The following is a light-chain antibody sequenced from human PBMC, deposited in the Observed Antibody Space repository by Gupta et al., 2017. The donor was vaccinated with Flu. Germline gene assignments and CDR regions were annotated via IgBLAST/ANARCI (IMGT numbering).Light chain of an antibody. V-gene: IGLV1-44*01. CDR2: TNS. J-gene: IGLJ3*02. CDR1: NSNIGTNT. CDR3: AAWDYSLNGWV. Sequence: QSVLTQPLSASGTPGQRVTISCSGSNSNIGTNTVNWYQQLPGTAPKLLIYTNSQRPSGVPDRFSGSKSGTSASLAISGLRSDDEADYYCAAWDYSLNGWVFGGGTKLTVL.